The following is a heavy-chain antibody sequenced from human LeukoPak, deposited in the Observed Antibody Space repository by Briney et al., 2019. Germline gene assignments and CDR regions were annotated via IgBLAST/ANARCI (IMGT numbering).Heavy chain of an antibody. V-gene: IGHV3-23*01. J-gene: IGHJ4*02. CDR3: ANFLPMGWLGGSGSYDDYYFDY. D-gene: IGHD3-10*01. CDR2: ISGSAGST. CDR1: GFTFSSYA. Sequence: PGGSLRLSCAASGFTFSSYAISWVRQAPGKGLEWVSAISGSAGSTYYADSVKGRFTISRDNSKDTLYLQMNSLRAEDTAIYYCANFLPMGWLGGSGSYDDYYFDYWGQGTLVTVSS.